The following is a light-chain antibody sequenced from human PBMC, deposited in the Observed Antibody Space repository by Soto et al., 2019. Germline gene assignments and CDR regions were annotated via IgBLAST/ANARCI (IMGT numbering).Light chain of an antibody. J-gene: IGLJ1*01. CDR1: SSDVGSYNY. V-gene: IGLV2-14*01. CDR2: EVS. Sequence: QSVLTQPASVSGSPGQSITISCTGTSSDVGSYNYVSWYQQHPGKAPKLMIYEVSDRPSGISSRFSDSKSGNTASLTISGLQTEDEADYYCSSYTSSSTLFGTGTKVTVL. CDR3: SSYTSSSTL.